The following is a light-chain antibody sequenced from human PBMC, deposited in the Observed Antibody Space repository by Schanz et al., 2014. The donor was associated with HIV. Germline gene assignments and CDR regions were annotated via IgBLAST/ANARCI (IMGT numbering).Light chain of an antibody. J-gene: IGKJ1*01. V-gene: IGKV3D-20*01. Sequence: DIVLTQSPATLSLSPGERATLSCGASQYVSGSFVAWYQQKPGLAPRLLIYDASTRAAGIPDRFSGSGSGSTFTLIISRLEPADAAVYYCQQYGSSPRTFGQGTKVEI. CDR1: QYVSGSF. CDR2: DAS. CDR3: QQYGSSPRT.